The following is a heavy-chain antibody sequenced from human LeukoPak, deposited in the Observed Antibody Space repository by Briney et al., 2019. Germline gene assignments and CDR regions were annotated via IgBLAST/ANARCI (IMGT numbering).Heavy chain of an antibody. D-gene: IGHD3-16*01. J-gene: IGHJ6*04. Sequence: SQTLSLTCTVSGGSISSGGYYWSWIRQHPGKGLEWIGYIYYSGSTYYNPSLKSRVTISVDTSKNQFSLKLSSVTAADTVVYYCARAVRFDYYYGMDVWGKGTTVTVSS. CDR3: ARAVRFDYYYGMDV. CDR2: IYYSGST. V-gene: IGHV4-31*03. CDR1: GGSISSGGYY.